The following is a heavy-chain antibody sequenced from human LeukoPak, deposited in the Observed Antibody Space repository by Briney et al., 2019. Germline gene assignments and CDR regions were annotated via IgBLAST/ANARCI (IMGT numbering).Heavy chain of an antibody. CDR1: GFTFSSYG. Sequence: PGGSLRLSCAASGFTFSSYGMTWVRQAPGKGLECVSYISSSSITIYYADSVKGRFTISRDNAKNSLYLQMSSLRREDTAVYYCARAVIRHGPTDSWGQGTLVTVTS. V-gene: IGHV3-48*01. D-gene: IGHD2-21*01. CDR3: ARAVIRHGPTDS. J-gene: IGHJ4*02. CDR2: ISSSSITI.